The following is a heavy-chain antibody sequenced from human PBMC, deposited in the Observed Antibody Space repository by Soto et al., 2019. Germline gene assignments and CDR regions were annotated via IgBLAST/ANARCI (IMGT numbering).Heavy chain of an antibody. CDR3: AIGHRGAFDL. CDR1: GFTFSYYW. D-gene: IGHD1-26*01. Sequence: EVQLVESGGGLVQPGESLRLSCAASGFTFSYYWMHWVRQAPGKGLVWVSRIHSDGSSTTYADSVKGRFTISRDNARNTVYLQMNSLRVEHTAVYYCAIGHRGAFDLWGQGTVVTVSS. CDR2: IHSDGSST. V-gene: IGHV3-74*01. J-gene: IGHJ3*01.